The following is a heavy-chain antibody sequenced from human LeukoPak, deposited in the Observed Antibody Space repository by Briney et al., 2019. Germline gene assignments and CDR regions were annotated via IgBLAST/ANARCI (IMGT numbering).Heavy chain of an antibody. J-gene: IGHJ6*02. CDR1: GFTFSSYS. Sequence: GGSLRLSCAASGFTFSSYSMNWVRQAPGKGLEWVSYISSSSTIYYADSVKGRFTISRDNAKNSLYLQMNSLRDEDTAVYYCARDWADDTIFGVVGFYYYYGMDVWGQGTTVTVSS. D-gene: IGHD3-3*01. CDR2: ISSSSTI. CDR3: ARDWADDTIFGVVGFYYYYGMDV. V-gene: IGHV3-48*02.